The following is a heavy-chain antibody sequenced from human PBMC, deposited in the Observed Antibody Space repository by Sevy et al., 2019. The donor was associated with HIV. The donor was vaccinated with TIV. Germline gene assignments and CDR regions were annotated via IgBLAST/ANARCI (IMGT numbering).Heavy chain of an antibody. D-gene: IGHD5-18*01. V-gene: IGHV3-30-3*01. CDR3: ASVAPREYSYYV. Sequence: GGSLRLSCAASGFTFSSYAMHWVRQAPGKGLEWVAVISYDGSNKYYADSVKGRFTISRDNSKNTLYLQMNSLRAEGTAVYYCASVAPREYSYYVWGQGTLVTVSS. J-gene: IGHJ4*02. CDR1: GFTFSSYA. CDR2: ISYDGSNK.